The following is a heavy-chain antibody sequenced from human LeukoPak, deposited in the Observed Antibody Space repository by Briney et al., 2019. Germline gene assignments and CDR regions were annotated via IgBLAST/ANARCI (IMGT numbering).Heavy chain of an antibody. CDR1: GYTLTELS. V-gene: IGHV1-24*01. D-gene: IGHD6-19*01. Sequence: ASVKVSCKVSGYTLTELSMHWVRQAPGKGLEWMGGFDPEDGETIYAQKFQGRVTMTEDTSTDTAYMELSRLRSDDTAVYYCASSHSGWYWVLGYWGQGTLVTVSS. J-gene: IGHJ4*02. CDR2: FDPEDGET. CDR3: ASSHSGWYWVLGY.